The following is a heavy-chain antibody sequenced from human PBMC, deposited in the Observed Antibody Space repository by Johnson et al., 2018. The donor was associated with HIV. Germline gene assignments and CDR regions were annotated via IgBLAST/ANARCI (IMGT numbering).Heavy chain of an antibody. J-gene: IGHJ3*02. Sequence: VESGGGLVQPGRSLRLSCAASGFTFDDYAMHWVRQAPGKGLEWVSGISWNSGSIGYADSVMGRFTISRDNAKNSLYLQMNSLRAEDTALYYCAKGIAARPPGDAFDIWGQGTMVTVSS. D-gene: IGHD6-6*01. CDR2: ISWNSGSI. CDR1: GFTFDDYA. CDR3: AKGIAARPPGDAFDI. V-gene: IGHV3-9*01.